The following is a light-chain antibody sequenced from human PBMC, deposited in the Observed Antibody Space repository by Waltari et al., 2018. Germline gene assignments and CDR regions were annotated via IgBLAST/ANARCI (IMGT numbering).Light chain of an antibody. CDR1: ALPKQY. CDR3: QSIDASGVYYV. Sequence: SYVLTQPPSLSVSPGQTARIPCSGAALPKQYGFWYQQKPGQAPVMIIYNDKERPSAIPDRFSGSSSGTTVTLIISGVRAEDEADYYCQSIDASGVYYVFGGGTKLTVL. J-gene: IGLJ1*01. CDR2: NDK. V-gene: IGLV3-25*03.